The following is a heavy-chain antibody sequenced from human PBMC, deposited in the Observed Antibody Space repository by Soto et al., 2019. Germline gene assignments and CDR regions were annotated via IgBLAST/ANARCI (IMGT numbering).Heavy chain of an antibody. V-gene: IGHV3-15*07. CDR1: GFTFSNAW. CDR2: IKSKTDGGTT. D-gene: IGHD6-19*01. J-gene: IGHJ6*02. Sequence: GGSLRLSCAASGFTFSNAWMNWVRQAPGKGLEWVGRIKSKTDGGTTDYAAPVKGRFTISRDDSKNTLYLQMNSLKTEDTAVYYCTTGGGGWPINYYYYYGMDVWGQGTTVTVSS. CDR3: TTGGGGWPINYYYYYGMDV.